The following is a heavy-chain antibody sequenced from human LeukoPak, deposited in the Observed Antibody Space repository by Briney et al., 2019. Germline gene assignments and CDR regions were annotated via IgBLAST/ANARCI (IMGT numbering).Heavy chain of an antibody. D-gene: IGHD2-15*01. Sequence: SETLSLTCTVSGGSISSYYWSWIRQPAGKGLEWIGRIYTTGSTNYNPSLKNRVTMSVDTSKNQLSLRLTSVTAADTAVYYCARARRYCTVSSCFEFDFWGQGTLVTVSS. CDR3: ARARRYCTVSSCFEFDF. CDR2: IYTTGST. V-gene: IGHV4-4*07. J-gene: IGHJ4*02. CDR1: GGSISSYY.